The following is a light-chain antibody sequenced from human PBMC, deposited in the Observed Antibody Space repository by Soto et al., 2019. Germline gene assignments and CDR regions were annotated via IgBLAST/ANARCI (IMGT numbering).Light chain of an antibody. Sequence: ESVLTQSPGTLSLSTGERATLSCRASQSVSSSYLAWYQQKPGQAPRLLLYGASSRATGIPDRFSGSGSGTDFTLTISRLEPEDLAVYYCQQYGSSRPYTFGQGTKLEIK. CDR3: QQYGSSRPYT. V-gene: IGKV3-20*01. CDR1: QSVSSSY. J-gene: IGKJ2*01. CDR2: GAS.